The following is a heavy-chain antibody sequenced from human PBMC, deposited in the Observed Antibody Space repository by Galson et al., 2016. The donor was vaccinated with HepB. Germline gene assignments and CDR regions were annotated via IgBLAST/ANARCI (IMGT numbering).Heavy chain of an antibody. CDR2: ISGTGGST. J-gene: IGHJ6*02. CDR1: KFTFSSYA. V-gene: IGHV3-23*01. D-gene: IGHD1-1*01. Sequence: SLRLSCAASKFTFSSYAMSWVRQAPGKGLEWVSDISGTGGSTYYADSVKGRFTISRDNSKNTLYLQMNSLRVEDTAVYYCAKGKSRITTSGMDVWGQGTTVTVSS. CDR3: AKGKSRITTSGMDV.